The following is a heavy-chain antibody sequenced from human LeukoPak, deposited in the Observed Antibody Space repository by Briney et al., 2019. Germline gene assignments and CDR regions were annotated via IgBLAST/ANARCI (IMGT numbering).Heavy chain of an antibody. J-gene: IGHJ5*02. CDR1: GFTFDDYA. CDR3: ARVSSSWNGWFDP. Sequence: GGSLRLSCAASGFTFDDYAMHWVRQAPGKGLEWVSGISWNSGSIGYADSVKGRFTISRDNAKNSLYLQMNSLRAEDTALYYCARVSSSWNGWFDPWGQGTLVTVSS. V-gene: IGHV3-9*01. CDR2: ISWNSGSI. D-gene: IGHD6-13*01.